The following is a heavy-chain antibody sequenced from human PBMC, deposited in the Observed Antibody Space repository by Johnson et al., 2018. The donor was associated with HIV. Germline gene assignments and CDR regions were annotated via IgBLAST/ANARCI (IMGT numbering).Heavy chain of an antibody. Sequence: VQLVESGGGLVQPGRSLRLSCAASGFTFDDYAMHWVRQAPGRGLDWVSGISWNSGSIGYADSVKGRFTISRENARNSLHPQMNSLRAGDTGVYYCARDHEYGVTWGWAFDIWGQGTKVTVSS. D-gene: IGHD2/OR15-2a*01. V-gene: IGHV3-9*01. CDR3: ARDHEYGVTWGWAFDI. CDR2: ISWNSGSI. CDR1: GFTFDDYA. J-gene: IGHJ3*02.